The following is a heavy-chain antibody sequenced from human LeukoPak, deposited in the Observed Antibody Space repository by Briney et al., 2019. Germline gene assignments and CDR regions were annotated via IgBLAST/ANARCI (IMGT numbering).Heavy chain of an antibody. V-gene: IGHV3-48*01. CDR3: ARLLSGYYYDY. CDR2: ISSSSSTI. D-gene: IGHD3-22*01. Sequence: GGSLRLSCAASGFTFSSYSMNWVRQAPGKGLEWVSYISSSSSTIYYADSVKGRFTISRDNAKNSLYLQMNSLRAEDTALYYCARLLSGYYYDYWGQGTLVTVSS. J-gene: IGHJ4*02. CDR1: GFTFSSYS.